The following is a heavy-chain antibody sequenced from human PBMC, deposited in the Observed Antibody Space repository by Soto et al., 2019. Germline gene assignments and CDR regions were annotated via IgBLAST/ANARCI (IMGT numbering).Heavy chain of an antibody. Sequence: SGPTLVNPTQTLTLTCTFSGFSLSTSGMCVSWIRQPPGKALEWLARIDWDDDKYYSTSLKTRLTISKDTSKNQVVLTMTNMDPVDTATYYCARVVRGVRYYYYYMDVWGKGTTVTVSS. CDR1: GFSLSTSGMC. D-gene: IGHD3-10*01. CDR2: IDWDDDK. V-gene: IGHV2-70*11. J-gene: IGHJ6*03. CDR3: ARVVRGVRYYYYYMDV.